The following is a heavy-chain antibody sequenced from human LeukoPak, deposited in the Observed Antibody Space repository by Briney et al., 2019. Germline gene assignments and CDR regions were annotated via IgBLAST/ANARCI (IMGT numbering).Heavy chain of an antibody. J-gene: IGHJ6*02. CDR1: GGTFSSYA. D-gene: IGHD6-13*01. CDR3: ARDPGIAAAGYYYYYGMDV. Sequence: SVKVSCKASGGTFSSYAISWVRQAPGQGLEWMGGIIPIFGTANYAQKFQGRVTITADESTSKAYMELSSLRSEDTAVYYCARDPGIAAAGYYYYYGMDVWGQGTTVTVSS. CDR2: IIPIFGTA. V-gene: IGHV1-69*13.